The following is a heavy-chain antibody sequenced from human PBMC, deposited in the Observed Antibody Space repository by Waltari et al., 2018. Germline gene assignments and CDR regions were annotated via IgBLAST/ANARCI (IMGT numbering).Heavy chain of an antibody. J-gene: IGHJ4*01. Sequence: VQLVETGGGLIQPGQSLRLSCAASGFTVSGNYMSWVRQAPGKGLEWVSVIYSGGNTYYADSVKGRFTISRDNSKNTVYLQMISPRVEDTAVYYCARESGGSGYFQYWGHGALVTVSS. D-gene: IGHD3-9*01. V-gene: IGHV3-53*02. CDR3: ARESGGSGYFQY. CDR2: IYSGGNT. CDR1: GFTVSGNY.